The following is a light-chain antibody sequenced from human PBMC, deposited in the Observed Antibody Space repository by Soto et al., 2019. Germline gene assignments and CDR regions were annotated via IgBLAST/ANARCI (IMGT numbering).Light chain of an antibody. CDR2: MAS. CDR3: QEYSSKPAT. V-gene: IGKV1-5*03. CDR1: QSIDTW. Sequence: DIQMTQSPSTLSASVGDRVTITCRASQSIDTWLAWYQQRPGKAPKLLIYMASTLESGVPSRFSGSGFGTGFALSISSLQPDDFATYYCQEYSSKPATFGKGTKVEVK. J-gene: IGKJ1*01.